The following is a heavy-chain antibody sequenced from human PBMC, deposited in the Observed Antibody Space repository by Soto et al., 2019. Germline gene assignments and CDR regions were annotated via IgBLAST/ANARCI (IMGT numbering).Heavy chain of an antibody. D-gene: IGHD3-22*01. V-gene: IGHV1-2*04. Sequence: ASVKVSCKASGYTFTGYYMHWVRQAPGQGLEWMGWINPNSGGTNYAQKFQGWVTMTRDTSISTAYMELSSLRAEDTAVYYCARGTFYYDSHAYYGYWGQGTVVTVSS. J-gene: IGHJ4*02. CDR1: GYTFTGYY. CDR2: INPNSGGT. CDR3: ARGTFYYDSHAYYGY.